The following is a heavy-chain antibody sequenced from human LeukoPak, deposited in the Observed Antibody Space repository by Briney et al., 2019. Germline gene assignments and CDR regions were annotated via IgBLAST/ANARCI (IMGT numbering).Heavy chain of an antibody. D-gene: IGHD6-13*01. Sequence: PGRSLRLSCAASGFTFSSYSMNWVRQAPGKGLGWVSSISSSSSYIYYADSVKGRFTISRDNSKNTLYLQMHSLRAEDTAVYYCAREPYSTSWLDSWGQGTLVTVSS. CDR2: ISSSSSYI. CDR3: AREPYSTSWLDS. V-gene: IGHV3-21*04. J-gene: IGHJ4*02. CDR1: GFTFSSYS.